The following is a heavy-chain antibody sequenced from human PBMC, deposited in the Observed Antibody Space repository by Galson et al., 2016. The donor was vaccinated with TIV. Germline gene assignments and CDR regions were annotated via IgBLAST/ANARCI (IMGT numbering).Heavy chain of an antibody. J-gene: IGHJ4*02. Sequence: SLRLSCAASGFTFDDYGMHWVRQPPGKGLEWVSGITWNSVGIDYADSVKGRFTISRDNAKNSLYLQMNSLRPDDTALYYCAKEQSCSGDCYLFDFWGQGALVTVSS. D-gene: IGHD2-21*02. CDR2: ITWNSVGI. CDR1: GFTFDDYG. V-gene: IGHV3-9*01. CDR3: AKEQSCSGDCYLFDF.